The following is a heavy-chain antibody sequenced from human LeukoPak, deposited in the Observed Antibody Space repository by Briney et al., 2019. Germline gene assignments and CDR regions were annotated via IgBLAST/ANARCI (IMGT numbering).Heavy chain of an antibody. CDR1: GYTFTSYD. J-gene: IGHJ4*02. CDR2: MNPNSGNT. CDR3: ARPDIVAGLFDY. Sequence: ASVKVSCKASGYTFTSYDINWVRQATGQGLEWMGWMNPNSGNTGYAQKFQGRVTITRNTSISTAYMELSSLRAEDTAVYYCARPDIVAGLFDYWGQGTLVTVSS. D-gene: IGHD5-12*01. V-gene: IGHV1-8*03.